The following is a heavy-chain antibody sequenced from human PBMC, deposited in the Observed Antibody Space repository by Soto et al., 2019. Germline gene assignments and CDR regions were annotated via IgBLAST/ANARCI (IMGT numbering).Heavy chain of an antibody. CDR1: GGPISSGGYS. J-gene: IGHJ4*02. Sequence: PSETLSLTCAVSGGPISSGGYSWRWIRQPPGKGLEWIGYIYHSGSTYYNPSLKSRVTISVDRSKNQFSLKLSSVTAEDTAVYYCATVPDYWGQGTLVTVSS. CDR3: ATVPDY. V-gene: IGHV4-30-2*01. CDR2: IYHSGST.